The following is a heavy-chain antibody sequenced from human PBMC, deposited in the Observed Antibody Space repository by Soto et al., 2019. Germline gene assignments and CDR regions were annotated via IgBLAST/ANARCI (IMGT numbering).Heavy chain of an antibody. CDR3: ARDPARSSSPRFDY. CDR1: GGSFASYA. Sequence: QVQLVQSGAEVKKPGSSVKVSCKASGGSFASYAISWVRQAPGQGLEWVGGLIPFFGTANYAQRFQGRLTITADESTTTAYMELSSLRSEDTAIYYCARDPARSSSPRFDYWGQGTLVTVSS. D-gene: IGHD6-6*01. V-gene: IGHV1-69*01. J-gene: IGHJ4*02. CDR2: LIPFFGTA.